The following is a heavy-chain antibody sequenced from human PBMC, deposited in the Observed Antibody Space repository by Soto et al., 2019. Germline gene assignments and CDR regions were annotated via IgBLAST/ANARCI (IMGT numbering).Heavy chain of an antibody. CDR1: GYTFTSYY. CDR2: INPSGGST. Sequence: QVQLVQSGAEVKKPGASVKVSCKASGYTFTSYYMHWVRQAPGQGLEWMGIINPSGGSTSYAQKFQGRVTMNRDTSTSTVYMELSSLKYEATAVYYCAREQQLVLSPHFNYWGKGTLVTVTS. D-gene: IGHD6-13*01. V-gene: IGHV1-46*03. J-gene: IGHJ4*02. CDR3: AREQQLVLSPHFNY.